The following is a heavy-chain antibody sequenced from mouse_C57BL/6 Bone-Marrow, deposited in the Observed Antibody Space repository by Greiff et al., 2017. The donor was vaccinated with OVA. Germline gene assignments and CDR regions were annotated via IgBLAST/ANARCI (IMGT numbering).Heavy chain of an antibody. Sequence: VQGVESGPELVKPGASVKLSCKASGYTFTSYDINWVKQRPGQGLEWIGWIYPRDGSTKYNEKFKGKATLTVDTSSSTAYMELHSLTSEDSAVYFCAREGVGYDYDGVFDYWGQGTTLTVSS. J-gene: IGHJ2*01. V-gene: IGHV1-85*01. D-gene: IGHD2-4*01. CDR2: IYPRDGST. CDR1: GYTFTSYD. CDR3: AREGVGYDYDGVFDY.